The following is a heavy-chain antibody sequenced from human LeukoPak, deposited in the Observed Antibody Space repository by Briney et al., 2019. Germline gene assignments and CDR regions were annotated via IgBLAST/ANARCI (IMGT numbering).Heavy chain of an antibody. J-gene: IGHJ4*02. D-gene: IGHD5/OR15-5a*01. CDR1: GFTFSSYA. Sequence: GGSLRLSCAASGFTFSSYAMSWVRQAPGKGLESVSAIGGSGDSTYYAGSVKGRFTISRDNSKNTLYLQMNSLRAEDTAVYFCARLSGRVMSTTYFDYWGQGTLVTVSS. CDR3: ARLSGRVMSTTYFDY. CDR2: IGGSGDST. V-gene: IGHV3-23*01.